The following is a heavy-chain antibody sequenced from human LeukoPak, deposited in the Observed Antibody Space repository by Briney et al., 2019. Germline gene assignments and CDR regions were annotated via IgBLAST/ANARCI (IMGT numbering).Heavy chain of an antibody. D-gene: IGHD2-21*01. CDR2: IYYSGST. CDR3: ARHGRYCGGDCSDAFDI. Sequence: SETLSLXCTVSGGSISSSSYYWGWIRQPPGKGLEWIGSIYYSGSTYYNPSLKSRVTISVDTSKNQFSLKLSSVTAADTAVYYCARHGRYCGGDCSDAFDIWGQGTMVTVSS. J-gene: IGHJ3*02. CDR1: GGSISSSSYY. V-gene: IGHV4-39*01.